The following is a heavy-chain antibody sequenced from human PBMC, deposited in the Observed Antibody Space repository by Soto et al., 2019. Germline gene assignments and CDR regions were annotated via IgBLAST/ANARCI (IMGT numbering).Heavy chain of an antibody. V-gene: IGHV3-21*01. Sequence: EVQLVESGGGLVKPGGSLRLSCAASGFTFSSYSMNWVRQAPGKGLEWVSSISSSSSYIYYADSVKGRFTISRDNSKNSRYLQMNSLRAEDTAVYYCARAVTKTGGPWGQGTLVTVSS. J-gene: IGHJ5*02. CDR1: GFTFSSYS. CDR3: ARAVTKTGGP. D-gene: IGHD4-17*01. CDR2: ISSSSSYI.